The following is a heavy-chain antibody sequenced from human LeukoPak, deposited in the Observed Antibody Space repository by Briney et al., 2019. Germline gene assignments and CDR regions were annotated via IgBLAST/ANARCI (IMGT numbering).Heavy chain of an antibody. J-gene: IGHJ3*02. CDR1: GGSFSGYY. CDR2: INHSGST. D-gene: IGHD3-3*01. Sequence: SETLSLTCAVYGGSFSGYYWSWIRQPPGKGLEWIGEINHSGSTNYNPSLKSRVTISVDTSKNQFSLKLSSVTAADTAVYYCARGSIFSAFDIWGQGTMVTVSS. CDR3: ARGSIFSAFDI. V-gene: IGHV4-34*01.